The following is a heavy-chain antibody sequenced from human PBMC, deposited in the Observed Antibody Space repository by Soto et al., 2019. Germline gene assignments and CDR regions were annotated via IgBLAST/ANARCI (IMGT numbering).Heavy chain of an antibody. CDR3: AREHIVVVVAATGGHNWFDP. J-gene: IGHJ5*02. CDR1: GGSVSSGSYY. D-gene: IGHD2-15*01. CDR2: IYYSGST. Sequence: SETLSLTCTVSGGSVSSGSYYWSWIRQPPGKGLEWIGYIYYSGSTNYNPSLKSRVTISVDTSKNQFSLKLSSVTAADTAVYYCAREHIVVVVAATGGHNWFDPWGQGTLVTVSS. V-gene: IGHV4-61*01.